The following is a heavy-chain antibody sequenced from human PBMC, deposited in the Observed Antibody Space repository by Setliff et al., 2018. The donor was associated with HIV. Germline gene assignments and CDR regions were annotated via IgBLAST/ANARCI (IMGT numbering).Heavy chain of an antibody. D-gene: IGHD5-12*01. CDR1: GGSITSGGYY. Sequence: TSETLSLTCTVSGGSITSGGYYWSWIRQHPGKGLEWIGYIFYSGNTYYNPSLNSRVIISVDTSKNQFSLKLNSVTAADTALYYCAREYSGSDIGDYCFDYWGQGTLVTVSS. J-gene: IGHJ4*02. CDR3: AREYSGSDIGDYCFDY. CDR2: IFYSGNT. V-gene: IGHV4-31*03.